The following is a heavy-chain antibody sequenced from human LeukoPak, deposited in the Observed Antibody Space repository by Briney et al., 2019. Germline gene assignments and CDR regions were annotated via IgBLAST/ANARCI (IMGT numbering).Heavy chain of an antibody. CDR2: INHSGST. D-gene: IGHD3-10*01. Sequence: PSETLSLTCAVYGGSFSGYYWSWIRQPPGKGLEWIGEINHSGSTNYNPSLKSRVTISVDTSKNQFSLKLSSVTAADTAVYYCARGPRFYCGSGSYYRIWGQGTLVTVSS. CDR3: ARGPRFYCGSGSYYRI. V-gene: IGHV4-34*01. CDR1: GGSFSGYY. J-gene: IGHJ4*02.